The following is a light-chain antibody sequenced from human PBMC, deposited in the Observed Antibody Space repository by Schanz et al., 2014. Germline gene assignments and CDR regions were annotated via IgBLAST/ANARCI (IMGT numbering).Light chain of an antibody. CDR1: SSDVGYYDY. V-gene: IGLV2-14*03. CDR3: SSYTSSSPPE. J-gene: IGLJ3*02. Sequence: QSVLTQPASVSGSPGQSITISCTGTSSDVGYYDYVSWYQQYPGKAPKVIIYDVTNRPSGVSNLFSGSKSGNTASLTISGLQAEDEADYYCSSYTSSSPPEFAGGTKLTVL. CDR2: DVT.